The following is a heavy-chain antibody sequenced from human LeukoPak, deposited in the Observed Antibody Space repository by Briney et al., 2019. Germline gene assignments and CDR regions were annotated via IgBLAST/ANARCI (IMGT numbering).Heavy chain of an antibody. CDR2: IYYSGST. J-gene: IGHJ3*02. D-gene: IGHD2-21*02. CDR1: GGSISTYY. CDR3: ARDSCGGDCYSPDAAFDI. Sequence: SETVSLTCTVSGGSISTYYWSWIRQPPGKGLEWIGYIYYSGSTNYNPSLKSRVTISVDTSKNQFSLKLSSVTAADTAVYYCARDSCGGDCYSPDAAFDIWGQGTMVTVSS. V-gene: IGHV4-59*01.